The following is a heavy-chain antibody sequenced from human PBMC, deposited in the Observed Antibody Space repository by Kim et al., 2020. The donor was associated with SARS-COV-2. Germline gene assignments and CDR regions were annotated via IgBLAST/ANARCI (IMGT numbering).Heavy chain of an antibody. CDR1: GGTFSSYA. Sequence: SVKVSCKASGGTFSSYAISWVRQAPGQGLEWMGGIIPIFGTANYAQKFQGRVTITADESTSTAYMELSSLRSEDTAVYYCAREQYYDSSGSQVVEYYYYYGMDVWGQGTTVTVSS. J-gene: IGHJ6*02. D-gene: IGHD3-22*01. V-gene: IGHV1-69*13. CDR2: IIPIFGTA. CDR3: AREQYYDSSGSQVVEYYYYYGMDV.